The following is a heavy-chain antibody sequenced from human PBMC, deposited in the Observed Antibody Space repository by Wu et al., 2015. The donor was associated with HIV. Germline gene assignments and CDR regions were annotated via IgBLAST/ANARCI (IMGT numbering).Heavy chain of an antibody. CDR2: ISAYNGNT. J-gene: IGHJ6*02. V-gene: IGHV1-18*01. D-gene: IGHD3-10*01. CDR3: ARASGTMVRGVIIGYYGMDV. Sequence: QVQLVQSGAEVKKPGASVKVSCKASGYTFTSYGISWVRQAPGQGLEWMGWISAYNGNTNYAQKLQGRVTMTTDTSTSTAYMELRSLRSDDTAVYYCARASGTMVRGVIIGYYGMDVWGQGTTVTVSS. CDR1: GYTFTSYG.